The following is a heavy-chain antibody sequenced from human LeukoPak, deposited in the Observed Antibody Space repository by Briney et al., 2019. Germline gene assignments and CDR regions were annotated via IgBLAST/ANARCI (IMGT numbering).Heavy chain of an antibody. CDR3: ARAGLSISGRPGAFDI. CDR2: ISYGGST. J-gene: IGHJ3*02. D-gene: IGHD6-19*01. CDR1: GGSINSGSFY. Sequence: SETLSLTCTVSGGSINSGSFYWGWIRQPPGKGLEWIGSISYGGSTYYSPSLKSRVTISVDTSKNQFSLKLSSVTAADTAVYYCARAGLSISGRPGAFDIWGQGTMVTVSS. V-gene: IGHV4-39*07.